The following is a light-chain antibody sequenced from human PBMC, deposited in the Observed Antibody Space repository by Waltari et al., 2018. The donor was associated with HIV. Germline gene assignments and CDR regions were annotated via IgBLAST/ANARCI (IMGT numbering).Light chain of an antibody. CDR1: QGIGNE. V-gene: IGKV1-6*01. CDR3: LQDYIVPYT. J-gene: IGKJ2*01. Sequence: AIQMSKSPPSLSASVGDRVTITCRASQGIGNELSWYQQRPGKAPTLRIYAASILQTGVSSRFSGSGSVTDFSLTISSLQPEDSATYYCLQDYIVPYTFGPGTKLDIK. CDR2: AAS.